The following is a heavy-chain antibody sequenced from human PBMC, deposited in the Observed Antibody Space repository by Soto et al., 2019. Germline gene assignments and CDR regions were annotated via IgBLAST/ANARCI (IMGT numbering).Heavy chain of an antibody. CDR2: INSGSTSV. Sequence: EVQLVESGGGLVQPGGSLRLSCVASGFDFNRYSMNWVRQAPGKGLEWISYINSGSTSVFYADSVRGRFTISRDNAKNSLYLQMNSPRAEDTAVYYCTSSTSPDAYWGQGTLVTVSS. V-gene: IGHV3-48*04. D-gene: IGHD2-2*01. CDR3: TSSTSPDAY. J-gene: IGHJ4*02. CDR1: GFDFNRYS.